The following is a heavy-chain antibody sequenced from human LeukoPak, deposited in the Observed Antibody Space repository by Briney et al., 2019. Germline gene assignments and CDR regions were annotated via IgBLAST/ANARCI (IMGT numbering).Heavy chain of an antibody. Sequence: ASVKVSCKASGYTFTSYDIHWVRQATGQGLEWMGWINPDSDNTDYAQKFQARVTITRNTSISTAYMELSSLRSEDTAVYYCAIGAVGFDYWGQGTLVTVSS. CDR1: GYTFTSYD. CDR3: AIGAVGFDY. J-gene: IGHJ4*02. D-gene: IGHD6-19*01. CDR2: INPDSDNT. V-gene: IGHV1-8*01.